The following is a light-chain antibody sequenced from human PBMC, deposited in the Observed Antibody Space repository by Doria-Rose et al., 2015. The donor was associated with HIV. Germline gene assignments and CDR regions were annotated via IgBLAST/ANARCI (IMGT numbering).Light chain of an antibody. CDR1: KSVSSSY. V-gene: IGKV3-20*01. CDR3: QHYGTSLSIT. J-gene: IGKJ5*01. Sequence: TQSPGTLSSSQGERATLSCRASKSVSSSYLAWYQQQPGQSPRLLIYRASSSATGIPDRFSGSGAGTDFTLTISRLEPEDVAVYYCQHYGTSLSITFGQGTLLESK. CDR2: RAS.